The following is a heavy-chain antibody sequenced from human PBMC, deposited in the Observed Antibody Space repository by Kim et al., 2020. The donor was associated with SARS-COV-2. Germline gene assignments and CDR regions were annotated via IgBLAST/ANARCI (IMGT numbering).Heavy chain of an antibody. CDR1: GFTFSSYS. Sequence: GGSLRLSCAASGFTFSSYSMNWVRQAPGKGLEWVSYISSSSSTIYYADSVKGRFTISRDNAKNSLYLQMNSLRDEDTAVYYCARGAALGIMIPRHFDYWGQGTLVTVSS. J-gene: IGHJ4*02. D-gene: IGHD3-16*01. CDR3: ARGAALGIMIPRHFDY. V-gene: IGHV3-48*02. CDR2: ISSSSSTI.